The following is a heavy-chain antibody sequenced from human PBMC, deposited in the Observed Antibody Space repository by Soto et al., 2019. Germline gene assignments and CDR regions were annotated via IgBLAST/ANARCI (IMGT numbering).Heavy chain of an antibody. Sequence: SETLSLTCTVSGGSISPYYWSWIRQPPGKGLEWIGYIYYTGSTNYNPSLKSRVTISVDTSKNQFSLKLSSVTAADTAVYYCARWWSGSRQGFDPWGQGTLVTVSS. CDR1: GGSISPYY. CDR2: IYYTGST. CDR3: ARWWSGSRQGFDP. V-gene: IGHV4-59*12. D-gene: IGHD3-3*01. J-gene: IGHJ5*02.